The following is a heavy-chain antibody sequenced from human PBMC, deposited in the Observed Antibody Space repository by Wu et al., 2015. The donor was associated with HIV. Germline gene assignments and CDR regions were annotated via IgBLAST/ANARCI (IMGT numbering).Heavy chain of an antibody. CDR2: MNPNSGNT. Sequence: QAHLVQSGTEVKEPGASVSVSCEASGYTFSTYEINWVRQATGQGLEWMGWMNPNSGNTGYAQKFQGRVTMTRDTSISTAYMELSSLRSEDTAIYYCARGGGSSWYVYWGQGTLVTVSS. CDR3: ARGGGSSWYVY. CDR1: GYTFSTYE. D-gene: IGHD6-13*01. J-gene: IGHJ4*02. V-gene: IGHV1-8*01.